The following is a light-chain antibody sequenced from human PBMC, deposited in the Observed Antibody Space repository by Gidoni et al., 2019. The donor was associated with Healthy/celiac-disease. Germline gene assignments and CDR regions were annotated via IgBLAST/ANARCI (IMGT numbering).Light chain of an antibody. CDR3: QQRSNRPPLT. J-gene: IGKJ4*01. V-gene: IGKV3-11*01. Sequence: EIVLTQSPATLSLSPGERATLSCRASQSVDGYLAWYQQKPGQAPRLLIYDVSKRATGIPARFSGSGSGTDFTLTISSLAPEDFAVYYCQQRSNRPPLTFGGXTKVEIK. CDR1: QSVDGY. CDR2: DVS.